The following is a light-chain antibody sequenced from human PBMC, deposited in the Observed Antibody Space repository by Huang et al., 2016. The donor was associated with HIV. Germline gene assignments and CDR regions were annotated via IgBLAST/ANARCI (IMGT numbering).Light chain of an antibody. CDR1: RSILYNSNNKNY. CDR3: QQYYTTPGT. CDR2: WAS. Sequence: DIVLTQSPDSLAVSLGERATINCSSSRSILYNSNNKNYLAWHQQEPGQSPKLLIYWASTRESGVPDRFSGSGSETDFTLTISSLQAEDVAVYFCQQYYTTPGTFGPGTTVHIK. V-gene: IGKV4-1*01. J-gene: IGKJ3*01.